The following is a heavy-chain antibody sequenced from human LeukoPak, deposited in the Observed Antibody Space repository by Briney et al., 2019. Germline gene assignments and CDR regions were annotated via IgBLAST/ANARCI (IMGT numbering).Heavy chain of an antibody. V-gene: IGHV1-2*02. D-gene: IGHD2-21*02. Sequence: GASVKVSCKASGYTFTGYYMHWVRQAPGQGLEWMGWINPNSGGTNCAQKFQGRVTMTRDTSISTAYMELSRLRSDDTAVYYCATEEAYCGGDCPNDYWGQGTLVTVSS. CDR1: GYTFTGYY. J-gene: IGHJ4*02. CDR3: ATEEAYCGGDCPNDY. CDR2: INPNSGGT.